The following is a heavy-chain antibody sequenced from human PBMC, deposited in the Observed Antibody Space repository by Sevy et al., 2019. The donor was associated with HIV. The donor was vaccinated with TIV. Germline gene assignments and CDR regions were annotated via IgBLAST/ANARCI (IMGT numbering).Heavy chain of an antibody. D-gene: IGHD3-3*01. CDR2: IEGSGART. V-gene: IGHV3-23*01. Sequence: GGSLRLSCAASGSTFSSYAMTWVRQAAGKGLEWVSRIEGSGARTYYSDSVKGRFTISRDNFKNTLFLQMSSLRAEDTAVYYCAKDWRRTAGGWFDPWGQGTLVTVSS. J-gene: IGHJ5*02. CDR1: GSTFSSYA. CDR3: AKDWRRTAGGWFDP.